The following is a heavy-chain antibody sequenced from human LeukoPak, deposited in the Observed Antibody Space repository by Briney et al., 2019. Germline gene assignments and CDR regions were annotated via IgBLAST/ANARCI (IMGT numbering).Heavy chain of an antibody. D-gene: IGHD6-13*01. CDR3: ARENSAAGAIDY. CDR2: IIPIFGTA. CDR1: GYTFTIYY. J-gene: IGHJ4*02. V-gene: IGHV1-69*13. Sequence: GASVTVSFTASGYTFTIYYMHWVRQAPGQGLEWMGGIIPIFGTANYAQKFQGRVTITADESTSTAYMELSSLRSEDTAVYYCARENSAAGAIDYWGQGTLVTVSS.